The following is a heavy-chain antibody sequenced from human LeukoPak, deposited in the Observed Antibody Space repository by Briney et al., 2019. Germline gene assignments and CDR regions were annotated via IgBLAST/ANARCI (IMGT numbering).Heavy chain of an antibody. V-gene: IGHV3-30*03. CDR2: MSYGGDIQ. CDR1: GFDFSTYA. Sequence: GGSLRLSCVASGFDFSTYAMHWARQAPGKGLEWVAIMSYGGDIQYTDSVKGRFTISRDNAKNSLYLQMNSLRAEDTAVYYCASHSSGYFGWGQGTVVTVSS. J-gene: IGHJ4*02. CDR3: ASHSSGYFG. D-gene: IGHD3-22*01.